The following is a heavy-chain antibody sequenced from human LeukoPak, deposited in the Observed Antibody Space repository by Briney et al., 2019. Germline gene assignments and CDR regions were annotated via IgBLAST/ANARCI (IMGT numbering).Heavy chain of an antibody. Sequence: ASVKVSCKVSGYSLTELSKYWVRQAPGKGLEWMGGLDVEDGDGETIYAQKFEGRVTMTEDTSSDTVYMELSSLRSDDTAVYYCAVGDPYQLLEYWGQGTLVTVFS. D-gene: IGHD2-2*01. CDR2: LDVEDGDGET. V-gene: IGHV1-24*01. CDR3: AVGDPYQLLEY. J-gene: IGHJ4*02. CDR1: GYSLTELS.